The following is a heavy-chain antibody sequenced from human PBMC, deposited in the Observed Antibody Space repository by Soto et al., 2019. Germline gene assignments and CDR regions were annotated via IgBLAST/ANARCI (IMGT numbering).Heavy chain of an antibody. J-gene: IGHJ6*02. CDR1: GCSSSGYY. CDR3: ARDLWGYCGTNCYPLDV. CDR2: MYNSGST. D-gene: IGHD2-21*02. V-gene: IGHV4-59*01. Sequence: SETLSLTCTVSGCSSSGYYWSLIRRPPGKGLEWIGYMYNSGSTVYNPPFKSRVTISVDTYKNQFSLKLSSVTAADTAIYYCARDLWGYCGTNCYPLDVWGQGTTVTVSS.